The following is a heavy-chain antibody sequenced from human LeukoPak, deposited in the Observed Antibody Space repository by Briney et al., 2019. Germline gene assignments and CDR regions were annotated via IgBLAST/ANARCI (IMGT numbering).Heavy chain of an antibody. CDR2: IYSCGST. J-gene: IGHJ4*02. D-gene: IGHD3-3*01. CDR3: AGDLGVWV. V-gene: IGHV3-66*03. CDR1: GFTVRCYY. Sequence: GGSLRLSCAASGFTVRCYYMSWVRQAPGKGLEWVSVIYSCGSTYYADSVKGPITISRDNSKNTLYLQMNSLRAEDTAVYYCAGDLGVWVWGQGGQLTVSS.